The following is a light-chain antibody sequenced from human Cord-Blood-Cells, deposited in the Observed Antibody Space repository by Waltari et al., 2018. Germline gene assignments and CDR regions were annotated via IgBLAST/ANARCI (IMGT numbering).Light chain of an antibody. CDR3: QQSYGTPS. CDR1: QSISID. Sequence: DIQMTQSPSSLSESVGDRVTITCRASQSISIDLNWYQQKPGKAPKLLIYAASSLQSGVPSRFIGIGSWTDFTLTISSLQPEDFATYYCQQSYGTPSFCGGTKVEIK. CDR2: AAS. V-gene: IGKV1-39*01. J-gene: IGKJ4*01.